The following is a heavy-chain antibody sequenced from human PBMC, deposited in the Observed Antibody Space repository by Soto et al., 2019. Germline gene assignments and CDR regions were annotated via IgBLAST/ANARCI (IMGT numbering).Heavy chain of an antibody. CDR3: XXXXQLELFPSWFDP. Sequence: EVQLVESGGGLVQPGGSLRLSCAASGFTFSSYSMNWVRQAPGKGLEWVSYISSSSSTIYYADSVKGRFTISRDNAKNSRYLQMNSLRAEDTAVXXCXXXXQLELFPSWFDPWGQGTLVTVSS. CDR2: ISSSSSTI. J-gene: IGHJ5*02. D-gene: IGHD1-7*01. CDR1: GFTFSSYS. V-gene: IGHV3-48*01.